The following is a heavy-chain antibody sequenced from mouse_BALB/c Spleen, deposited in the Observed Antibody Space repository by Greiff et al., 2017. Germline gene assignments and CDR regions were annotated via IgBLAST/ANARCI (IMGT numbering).Heavy chain of an antibody. J-gene: IGHJ2*01. D-gene: IGHD1-1*01. CDR1: GFSLTSYG. CDR3: ARAYYYGSSLDY. CDR2: IWAGGST. Sequence: VQLVESGPGLVAPSQSLSITCTVSGFSLTSYGVHWVRQPPGKGLEWLGVIWAGGSTNYNSALMSRLSISKDNSKSQVFLKMNSLQTDDTAMYYCARAYYYGSSLDYWGQGTTLTVSS. V-gene: IGHV2-9*02.